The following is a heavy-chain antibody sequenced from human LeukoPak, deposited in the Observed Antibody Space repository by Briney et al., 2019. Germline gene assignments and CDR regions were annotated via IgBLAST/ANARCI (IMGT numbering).Heavy chain of an antibody. V-gene: IGHV4-34*01. Sequence: PSETLSLTCAVYGGSFSGYYWSWIRQPPGKGLEWIGEINHSGSTNYNPSLKSRVTISVDTSKNQFSLKLSSVTAADTAVYYCARHIITIFGVVSWFDPWGQGTLVTVSS. D-gene: IGHD3-3*01. CDR1: GGSFSGYY. J-gene: IGHJ5*02. CDR3: ARHIITIFGVVSWFDP. CDR2: INHSGST.